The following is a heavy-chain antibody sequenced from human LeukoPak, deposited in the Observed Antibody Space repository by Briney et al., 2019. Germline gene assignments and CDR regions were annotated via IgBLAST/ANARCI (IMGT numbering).Heavy chain of an antibody. V-gene: IGHV3-9*01. CDR1: GFSFQDYA. Sequence: PGGSLRLSCAASGFSFQDYAMYWVRQAPGKGLEWVSGISWDSTSIAYADSVKGRFIISRDNAKNSLYLQMNSLTTEDTAFYYCANPGDHDSFWGQGTLVTVSS. J-gene: IGHJ4*02. D-gene: IGHD3-22*01. CDR2: ISWDSTSI. CDR3: ANPGDHDSF.